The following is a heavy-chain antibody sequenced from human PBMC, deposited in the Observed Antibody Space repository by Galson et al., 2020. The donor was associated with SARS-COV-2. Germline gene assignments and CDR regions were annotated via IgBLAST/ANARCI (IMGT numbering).Heavy chain of an antibody. V-gene: IGHV4-34*01. Sequence: SETLSLTCAVYGGSFSGYYWSWIRQPPGKGLEWIGEINHSGSTNYNPSLKSRVTISVDTSKNQFSLKLSSVTAADTAVYYCARTPSPYGSGSYYNGRFGLFDYWGQGTLVTVSS. CDR2: INHSGST. CDR1: GGSFSGYY. D-gene: IGHD3-10*01. J-gene: IGHJ4*02. CDR3: ARTPSPYGSGSYYNGRFGLFDY.